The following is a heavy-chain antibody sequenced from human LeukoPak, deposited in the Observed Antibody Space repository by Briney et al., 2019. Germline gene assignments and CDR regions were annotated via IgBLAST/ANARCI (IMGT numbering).Heavy chain of an antibody. J-gene: IGHJ4*02. V-gene: IGHV1-18*01. CDR1: GYSFTSYG. Sequence: ASVKVSCKASGYSFTSYGISWVRQAPGQGLEWMGWISAYNGNTNYAQKFQGRVTMTTDTSTSTAYMELRSLRSDDTAVYYSARRISDILTGYYFDYWGQGTLVTVSS. D-gene: IGHD3-9*01. CDR3: ARRISDILTGYYFDY. CDR2: ISAYNGNT.